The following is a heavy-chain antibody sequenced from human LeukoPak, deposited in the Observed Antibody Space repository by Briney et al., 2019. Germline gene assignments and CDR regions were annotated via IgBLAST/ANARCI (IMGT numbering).Heavy chain of an antibody. J-gene: IGHJ4*02. D-gene: IGHD2/OR15-2a*01. CDR2: ISGSGTDT. Sequence: GGSLRLSCGGSGFTFSSYAMSWVRQAPGKGLEWVSAISGSGTDTFYANSVKGRFTISRDNPKNTLYLQMNSLRAEDTAVYYCYNRGYWGQGTLVTVSS. V-gene: IGHV3-23*01. CDR3: YNRGY. CDR1: GFTFSSYA.